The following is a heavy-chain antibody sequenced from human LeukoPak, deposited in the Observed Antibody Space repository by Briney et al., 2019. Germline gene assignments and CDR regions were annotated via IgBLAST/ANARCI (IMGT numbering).Heavy chain of an antibody. J-gene: IGHJ6*03. Sequence: ASVKVSCKASGGTFSSYATSWVRQAPGQGLEWMGGIIPIFGAANYAQKFQGRVTITTDESTSTAYMELSSLRSEDTAVYYCARVRIQAEKVGYYFYYMDVWGKGTTVTVSS. CDR2: IIPIFGAA. CDR1: GGTFSSYA. D-gene: IGHD5-18*01. CDR3: ARVRIQAEKVGYYFYYMDV. V-gene: IGHV1-69*05.